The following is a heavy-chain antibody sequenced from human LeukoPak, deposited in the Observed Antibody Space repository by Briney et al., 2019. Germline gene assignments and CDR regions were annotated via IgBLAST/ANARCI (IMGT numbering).Heavy chain of an antibody. J-gene: IGHJ4*02. CDR1: GGSISSGGYS. CDR3: ARRYSSGWQSFDY. Sequence: SETLSLTRTVSGGSISSGGYSWSWIRQHPGRGLEWIGYIYYSGSTYYNPSLKSRVTISVDTSKNQFSLKLSSVTAADTAVYYCARRYSSGWQSFDYWGQGTLVTVSS. CDR2: IYYSGST. D-gene: IGHD6-19*01. V-gene: IGHV4-31*03.